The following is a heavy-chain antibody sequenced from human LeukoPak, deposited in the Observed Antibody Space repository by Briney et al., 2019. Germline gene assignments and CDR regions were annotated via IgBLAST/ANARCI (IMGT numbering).Heavy chain of an antibody. Sequence: GGSLRLSCAASGFTFSSYAMHWVRQAPGKGLEWVAVISYDGSNKYYADSVKGRFTISRDNSKNTLYLQMNSLRAEDTAVYYCARGQDLVVVPAAADYWGQGTLVTVSS. J-gene: IGHJ4*02. CDR3: ARGQDLVVVPAAADY. D-gene: IGHD2-2*01. CDR2: ISYDGSNK. CDR1: GFTFSSYA. V-gene: IGHV3-30*01.